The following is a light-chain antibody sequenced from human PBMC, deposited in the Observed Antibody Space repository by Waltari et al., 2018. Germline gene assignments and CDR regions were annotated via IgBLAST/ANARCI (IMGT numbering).Light chain of an antibody. J-gene: IGLJ3*02. Sequence: QSVLTQPSSVSGAPGQRVTISCTGSSSTIGADYDVNWYQQLPGTPPKLLIYGNSNRPSGVPDRVSGSTSGTSASLAITGLLPEDEAHYYCQSYDSTQSGWVFGGGTKLTVL. CDR3: QSYDSTQSGWV. V-gene: IGLV1-40*01. CDR2: GNS. CDR1: SSTIGADYD.